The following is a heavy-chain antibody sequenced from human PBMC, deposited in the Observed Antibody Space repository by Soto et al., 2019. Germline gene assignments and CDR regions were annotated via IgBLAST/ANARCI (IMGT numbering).Heavy chain of an antibody. CDR3: VRQGIVNLHGLVDV. CDR2: VYYDGGS. D-gene: IGHD3-10*01. CDR1: GGSIDGRN. V-gene: IGHV4-59*08. Sequence: QVQLQESGPGLVKPSETLSLTCTVSGGSIDGRNCAWIRQPPGKGLEWLGYVYYDGGSSYNPSVKSRLTLSMDTSKSQFSLQLRSVTAADTAVYYCVRQGIVNLHGLVDVWGRGTTVTVSS. J-gene: IGHJ6*02.